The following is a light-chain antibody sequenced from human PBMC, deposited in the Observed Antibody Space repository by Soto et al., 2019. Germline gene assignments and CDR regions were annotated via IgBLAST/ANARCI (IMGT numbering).Light chain of an antibody. CDR1: QSVSGY. CDR2: GAS. CDR3: QQYNNWPPIT. Sequence: EIVLTQSPATLSLSPGERATFSCRASQSVSGYLAWYQQKPGQAPRLLIYGASTRATSIPARFSGSGSGTEFTLTISSLQSEDFAVYYCQQYNNWPPITFGPGTRLEIK. J-gene: IGKJ5*01. V-gene: IGKV3-15*01.